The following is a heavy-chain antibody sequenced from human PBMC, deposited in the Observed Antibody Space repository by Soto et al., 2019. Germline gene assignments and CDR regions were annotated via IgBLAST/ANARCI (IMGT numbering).Heavy chain of an antibody. Sequence: QITLKESGPTLVKPTQPLTLTCTFSGFSLSTSGVGVGWIRQPPGKALEWLALIYWDDDKRYSPSLKSRLTITKDTSKNQVVLTMTNMDPVDTATYYCAQGVDVLRYFDWLFWFDPWGQGTLVTVSS. CDR2: IYWDDDK. J-gene: IGHJ5*02. CDR3: AQGVDVLRYFDWLFWFDP. CDR1: GFSLSTSGVG. V-gene: IGHV2-5*02. D-gene: IGHD3-9*01.